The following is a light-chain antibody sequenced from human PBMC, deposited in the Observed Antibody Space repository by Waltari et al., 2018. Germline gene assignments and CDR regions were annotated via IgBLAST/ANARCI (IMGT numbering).Light chain of an antibody. J-gene: IGKJ3*01. CDR3: QQYYDIPFT. CDR1: QSALYSVDNKHH. CDR2: WAS. V-gene: IGKV4-1*01. Sequence: DIVMXXXXXXLAVSLGXXXXXXCRASQSALYSVDNKHHLAWYQQKPGQPPKVLIYWASTRESGVPDRFSGSGSETDFSLTISSLQAEDVAVYYCQQYYDIPFTFGPGTKVEIK.